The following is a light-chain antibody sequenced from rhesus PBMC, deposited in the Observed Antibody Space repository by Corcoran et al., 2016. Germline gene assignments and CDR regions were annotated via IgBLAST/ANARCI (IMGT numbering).Light chain of an antibody. CDR1: QGISSY. CDR3: QQRNSYPLT. J-gene: IGKJ4*01. CDR2: DAS. V-gene: IGKV1-38*01. Sequence: DIQLTQSPSSLSASVGDRVTITCRASQGISSYLAWYQQKPGKAPKLLIYDASNLQSGVPSRFSGVGSGTDFTLPISSLQPEDFAVYFCQQRNSYPLTFGGGTKVEIK.